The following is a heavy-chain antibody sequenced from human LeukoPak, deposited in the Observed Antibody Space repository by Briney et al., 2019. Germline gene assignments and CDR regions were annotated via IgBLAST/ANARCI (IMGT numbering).Heavy chain of an antibody. D-gene: IGHD1-1*01. CDR3: ARDVGPPFVVQDYYYGMDV. CDR1: GFTFSSYS. Sequence: GGSLRLSCAASGFTFSSYSMNWVRQAPGKGLEWVSSISSSSSYIYYTDSVKGRFTISRDNAKNSLYLQMNSLRAEDTAVYYCARDVGPPFVVQDYYYGMDVWGQGTTVTVSS. CDR2: ISSSSSYI. V-gene: IGHV3-21*01. J-gene: IGHJ6*02.